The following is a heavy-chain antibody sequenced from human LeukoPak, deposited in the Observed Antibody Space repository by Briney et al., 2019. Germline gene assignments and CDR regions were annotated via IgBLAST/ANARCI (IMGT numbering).Heavy chain of an antibody. V-gene: IGHV4-4*07. Sequence: PSETLSLTCTVSGGSISSYYWSWIRQPAGKGLEWIGRIYTSGSTNYNPSLKSRVTMSVDTSKNQFSLKLSSVTAADTAVYYCAGALIAARPKFSWFDPWGQGTLVTVSS. D-gene: IGHD6-6*01. CDR3: AGALIAARPKFSWFDP. CDR2: IYTSGST. J-gene: IGHJ5*02. CDR1: GGSISSYY.